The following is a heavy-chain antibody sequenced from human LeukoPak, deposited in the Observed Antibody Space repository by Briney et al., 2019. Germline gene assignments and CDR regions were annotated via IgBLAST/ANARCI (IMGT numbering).Heavy chain of an antibody. CDR1: GGSISSYY. V-gene: IGHV4-59*01. CDR2: IYYSGST. J-gene: IGHJ4*02. Sequence: SETLSLTCTVSGGSISSYYWSWIRQPPGKGLEWIGYIYYSGSTNYNPSLKSRVTISVDTSKNQFSLKLSSVTAADTAVYYCARDGGYGHYDYWGRGTLVTVSS. CDR3: ARDGGYGHYDY. D-gene: IGHD5-18*01.